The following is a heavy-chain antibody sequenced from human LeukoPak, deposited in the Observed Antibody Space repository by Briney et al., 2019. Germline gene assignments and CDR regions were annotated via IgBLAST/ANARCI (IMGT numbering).Heavy chain of an antibody. CDR2: ISYDGSNK. D-gene: IGHD6-13*01. Sequence: PGGSLRLSCAASGFTFSSYGMHWVRQAPGKGLEWVAVISYDGSNKYYADSVKGRFTISRDNSKNTLYLQMNSLRAEDTAVYYCAKDVGSSSWQPIDYWGQGTLVTVSS. V-gene: IGHV3-30*18. CDR3: AKDVGSSSWQPIDY. J-gene: IGHJ4*02. CDR1: GFTFSSYG.